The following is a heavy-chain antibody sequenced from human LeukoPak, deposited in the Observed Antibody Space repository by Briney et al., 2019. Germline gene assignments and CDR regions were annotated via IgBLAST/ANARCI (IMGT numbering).Heavy chain of an antibody. CDR3: ARSGSGWNFDY. CDR1: RGSISSYY. J-gene: IGHJ4*02. D-gene: IGHD6-19*01. Sequence: SETLSLTCAVSRGSISSYYWSWIRQPPGKGLEWVGYIYYTGSTNNNPSLKSRVTISMDTSKNQFSLKLSSVTAADTAVYYCARSGSGWNFDYWGQGTLVTVSS. CDR2: IYYTGST. V-gene: IGHV4-59*08.